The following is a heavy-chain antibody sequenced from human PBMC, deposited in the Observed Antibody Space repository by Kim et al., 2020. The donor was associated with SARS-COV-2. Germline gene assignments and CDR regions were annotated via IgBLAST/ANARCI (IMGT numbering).Heavy chain of an antibody. V-gene: IGHV3-20*04. CDR3: ARRPQAGHAREFDY. D-gene: IGHD2-8*01. CDR2: INWSGSST. Sequence: GGSLRLSCEASGFTFANHGMSWVRQAPGRGLEWISAINWSGSSTKYVDSVKGRFTISRDNAKNTLSLQMNRLKPEDTAFYYCARRPQAGHAREFDYWGQGVPVTVSS. J-gene: IGHJ4*02. CDR1: GFTFANHG.